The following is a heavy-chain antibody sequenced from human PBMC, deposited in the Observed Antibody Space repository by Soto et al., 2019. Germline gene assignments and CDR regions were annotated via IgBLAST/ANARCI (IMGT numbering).Heavy chain of an antibody. Sequence: GSGPTLVNPTQTLTLTCTFSGFSLSTSGVCVTWIRQPPGKALEWLARIDWDGDENYNTSLKTRLTISKDTSKNQVVLTMTNLDPVDTGTYYCARITGYSRTWSHDFWGQGTLVTVSS. J-gene: IGHJ4*02. CDR3: ARITGYSRTWSHDF. D-gene: IGHD6-13*01. CDR1: GFSLSTSGVC. CDR2: IDWDGDE. V-gene: IGHV2-70*11.